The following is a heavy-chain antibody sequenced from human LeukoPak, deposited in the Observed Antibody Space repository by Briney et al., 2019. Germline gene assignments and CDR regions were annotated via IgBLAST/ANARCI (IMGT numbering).Heavy chain of an antibody. V-gene: IGHV4-59*12. Sequence: SETLSLTCTVSGGSISSYYWSWIRQPPGKGLEWIGYIYYSGSTNYNPSLKSRVTISVDKSKNQFSLKLSSVTAADTAVYYCARVRYYDSSGPWYFDLWGRGTLVTVSS. CDR1: GGSISSYY. D-gene: IGHD3-22*01. J-gene: IGHJ2*01. CDR2: IYYSGST. CDR3: ARVRYYDSSGPWYFDL.